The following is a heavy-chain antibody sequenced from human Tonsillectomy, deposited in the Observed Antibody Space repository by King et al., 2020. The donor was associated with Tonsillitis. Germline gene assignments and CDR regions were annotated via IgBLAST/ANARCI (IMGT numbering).Heavy chain of an antibody. CDR1: GGSISSGSYY. J-gene: IGHJ3*02. Sequence: VQLQESGPGLVKPSQTLSLTCTVSGGSISSGSYYWSWIRQPAGKGLEWIGRIYTSGSTNYNPSLKSRITMSVDTSKNQFSLKLSSVTAADTAVYYCARGGGYDAFDIWGPGAMVTVSS. CDR2: IYTSGST. V-gene: IGHV4-61*02. CDR3: ARGGGYDAFDI. D-gene: IGHD1-26*01.